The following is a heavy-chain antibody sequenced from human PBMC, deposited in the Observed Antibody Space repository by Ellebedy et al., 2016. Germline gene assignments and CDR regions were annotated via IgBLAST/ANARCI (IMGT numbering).Heavy chain of an antibody. CDR2: IYSGGST. V-gene: IGHV3-66*01. J-gene: IGHJ6*02. CDR1: GFTFGDYA. CDR3: AKGEYSSGWTAFGHGMDV. Sequence: GESLKISCTASGFTFGDYAMSWFRQAPGKGLEWVSVIYSGGSTYYADSVKGRFTISRDNSKNTLYLQMNSLRAEDTAVYYCAKGEYSSGWTAFGHGMDVWGQGTTVTVSS. D-gene: IGHD6-19*01.